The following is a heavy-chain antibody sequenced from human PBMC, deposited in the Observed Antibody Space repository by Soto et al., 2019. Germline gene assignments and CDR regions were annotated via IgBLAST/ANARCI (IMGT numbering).Heavy chain of an antibody. Sequence: QVQLVQSGAEEKKPGASVKVSCKASGYTFTSYAMHWVRQAPGQRLEWMGWINAGNGNTKYSQKIQGRVTITRDTSASTAYRELSSLRSGATAVYYCARGITLPTPLDYWGQGTLVTVSS. CDR1: GYTFTSYA. V-gene: IGHV1-3*05. D-gene: IGHD1-20*01. CDR2: INAGNGNT. CDR3: ARGITLPTPLDY. J-gene: IGHJ4*02.